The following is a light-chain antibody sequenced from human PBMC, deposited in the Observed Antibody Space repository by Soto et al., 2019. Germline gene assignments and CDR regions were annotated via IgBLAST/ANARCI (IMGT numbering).Light chain of an antibody. CDR2: GAS. Sequence: EIVLTQSPGTLSLSPGERATLSCRASQSVSSSYLAWYQQKPGQAPRLLIYGASSRATGIPDRFSGSGSGTKFTLSISSLQPEDFAVYSCQQYNNWPITFGQGTRLE. V-gene: IGKV3-20*01. CDR1: QSVSSSY. CDR3: QQYNNWPIT. J-gene: IGKJ5*01.